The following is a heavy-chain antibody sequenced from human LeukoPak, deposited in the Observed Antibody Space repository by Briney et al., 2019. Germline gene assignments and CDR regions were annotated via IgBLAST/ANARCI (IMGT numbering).Heavy chain of an antibody. CDR1: GFTFSSHW. Sequence: GESLRLSCAASGFTFSSHWLSWVRQAPGKGLEWVANIKQDGREKYYVDSVKGRFTISRDNAKNSLYLEMNSLRAEDTAVYYCARDLSGGFYGSGSSFDYWGQGSLGTVSS. D-gene: IGHD3-10*01. V-gene: IGHV3-7*01. CDR3: ARDLSGGFYGSGSSFDY. CDR2: IKQDGREK. J-gene: IGHJ4*02.